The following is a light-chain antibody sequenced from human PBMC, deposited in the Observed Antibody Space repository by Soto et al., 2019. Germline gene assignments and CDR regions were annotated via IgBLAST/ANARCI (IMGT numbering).Light chain of an antibody. CDR1: SSDVGGYNY. CDR2: DVN. V-gene: IGLV2-14*03. CDR3: SSYTSSSTRLV. J-gene: IGLJ2*01. Sequence: QSALTQPASVSGSPGQSITISCTGTSSDVGGYNYVSWYQHHPDEAPKLMIYDVNNRPSGVSNRFSGSKSGNTASLTISGLQAEDEAAYYCSSYTSSSTRLVFGGGTKLTVL.